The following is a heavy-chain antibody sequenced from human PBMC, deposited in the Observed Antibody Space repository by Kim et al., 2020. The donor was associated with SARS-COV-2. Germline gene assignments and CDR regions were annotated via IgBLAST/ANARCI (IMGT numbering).Heavy chain of an antibody. CDR3: ARTVYVPPYYYYYYMDV. CDR2: IYYSGST. Sequence: SETLSLTCTVSGGSISSGDYYWSWIRQPPGKGLEWIGYIYYSGSTYYNPSLKSRVTISVDTSKNQFSLKLSSVTAADTAVYYCARTVYVPPYYYYYYMDVWGKGTTVTVSS. V-gene: IGHV4-30-4*01. D-gene: IGHD3-16*01. CDR1: GGSISSGDYY. J-gene: IGHJ6*03.